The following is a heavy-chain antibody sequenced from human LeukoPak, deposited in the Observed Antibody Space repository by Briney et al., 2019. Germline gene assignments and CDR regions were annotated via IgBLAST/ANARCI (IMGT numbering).Heavy chain of an antibody. CDR1: GFTFSSYS. V-gene: IGHV3-21*01. CDR2: ISSSSSYI. D-gene: IGHD2-2*01. Sequence: GGSLRLSCAASGFTFSSYSMNLVRQAPGKGLEWVSTISSSSSYIYYADSVKGRFTISRDNAKNSLYLQMNSLRAEDTAVYYCARAFAGEVRWYQLLPRQVYYFDYWGQGTLVTVSS. CDR3: ARAFAGEVRWYQLLPRQVYYFDY. J-gene: IGHJ4*02.